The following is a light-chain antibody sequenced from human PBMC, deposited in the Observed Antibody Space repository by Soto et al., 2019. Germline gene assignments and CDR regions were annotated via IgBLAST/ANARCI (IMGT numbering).Light chain of an antibody. J-gene: IGLJ1*01. V-gene: IGLV2-23*01. Sequence: QLVLTQPASVSGSPGQSITISCTGTSNDVGSYNLVSWYQHHPGKAPKLMIFEGSKRPSGVSNRFSGSKSGNTASLTISGLQAEDEADFYCCSYAGSNYYVFGTGTKLTVL. CDR1: SNDVGSYNL. CDR3: CSYAGSNYYV. CDR2: EGS.